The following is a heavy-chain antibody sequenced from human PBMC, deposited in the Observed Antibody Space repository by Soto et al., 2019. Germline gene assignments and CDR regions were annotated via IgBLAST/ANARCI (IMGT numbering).Heavy chain of an antibody. CDR3: ATHRSGRFVEWLPEAALGY. D-gene: IGHD3-3*01. J-gene: IGHJ4*02. Sequence: GGSLRLSCAASGFTFSSYWMSWVRQAPGKGLEWVANIKQDGSEKYYVDSVKGRFTISRDNAKNSLYLQMNSLRAEDTAVYYCATHRSGRFVEWLPEAALGYWGQGTLVTVSS. V-gene: IGHV3-7*01. CDR2: IKQDGSEK. CDR1: GFTFSSYW.